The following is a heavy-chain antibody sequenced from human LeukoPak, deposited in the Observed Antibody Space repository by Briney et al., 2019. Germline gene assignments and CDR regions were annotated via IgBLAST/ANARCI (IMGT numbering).Heavy chain of an antibody. V-gene: IGHV3-21*01. CDR3: ARVKLMVATSGP. CDR2: ISSSSYI. D-gene: IGHD5-12*01. CDR1: GFTFSSYS. Sequence: GGSLRLSCAAWGFTFSSYSMNWVRRATGKGLEWVSSISSSSYIYYADSVKGRFTISRDKCKNSLYLQMNSLTAEDTAVYYCARVKLMVATSGPWGQGTLVTVSP. J-gene: IGHJ5*02.